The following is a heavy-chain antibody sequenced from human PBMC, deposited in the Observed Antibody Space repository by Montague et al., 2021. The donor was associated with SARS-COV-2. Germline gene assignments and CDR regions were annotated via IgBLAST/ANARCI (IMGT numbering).Heavy chain of an antibody. CDR1: GDSIRSHF. CDR2: INYVGSS. J-gene: IGHJ5*02. D-gene: IGHD3-10*02. Sequence: SETLSLTCTVSGDSIRSHFWSWIRQPPGKGLECIANINYVGSSNXXPSLKSRVNVSVETSKNQFSLNLTSFIAADTAVYYCARATSVRAAVSWFDPWGQGILVSVSS. CDR3: ARATSVRAAVSWFDP. V-gene: IGHV4-59*11.